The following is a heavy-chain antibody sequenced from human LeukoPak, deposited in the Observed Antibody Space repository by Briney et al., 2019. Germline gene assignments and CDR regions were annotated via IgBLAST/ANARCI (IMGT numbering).Heavy chain of an antibody. D-gene: IGHD6-19*01. CDR2: ISWNSGSI. CDR3: ARDRLAVAGRGDYFDY. CDR1: RFTFGDYA. Sequence: GRSLRLSCAASRFTFGDYAMHWVRQAPGKGLEWVSGISWNSGSIGYADSVKGRFTISRDNAKNSLYLQMNSLRAEDTAFYYCARDRLAVAGRGDYFDYWGQGTLVTVSS. J-gene: IGHJ4*02. V-gene: IGHV3-9*01.